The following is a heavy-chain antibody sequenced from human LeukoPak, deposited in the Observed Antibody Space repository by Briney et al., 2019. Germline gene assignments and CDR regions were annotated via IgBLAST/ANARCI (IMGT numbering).Heavy chain of an antibody. J-gene: IGHJ4*02. CDR3: AHGYY. D-gene: IGHD6-25*01. CDR1: GFTFSSHW. CDR2: IKEDGSVK. Sequence: PGGSLRLSCTASGFTFSSHWMTWVRQPPGKGLEWVANIKEDGSVKYYVDSVKGRFTISRDNTKNALYLQMNSLRADDTAVYYCAHGYYWGQGTLVTVSS. V-gene: IGHV3-7*03.